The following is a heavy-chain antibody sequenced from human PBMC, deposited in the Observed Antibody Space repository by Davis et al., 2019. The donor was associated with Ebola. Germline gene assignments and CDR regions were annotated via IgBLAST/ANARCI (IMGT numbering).Heavy chain of an antibody. Sequence: MPSETLSLTCTVSGGSISSYYWSWIRQPPGKGLEWIGYIYYSGSTNYNPSLKSRVTISVDTSKNQFSLKLSSVTAADTAVYYCAGEQNWFDPWGQGTLVTVSS. CDR2: IYYSGST. CDR1: GGSISSYY. CDR3: AGEQNWFDP. J-gene: IGHJ5*02. V-gene: IGHV4-59*08. D-gene: IGHD1/OR15-1a*01.